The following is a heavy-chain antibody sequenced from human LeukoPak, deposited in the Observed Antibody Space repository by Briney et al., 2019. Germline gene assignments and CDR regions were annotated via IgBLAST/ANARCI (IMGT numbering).Heavy chain of an antibody. CDR3: AIMHGYYDGSGYWVQ. V-gene: IGHV3-23*01. J-gene: IGHJ1*01. D-gene: IGHD3-22*01. CDR1: GFTFGSYV. CDR2: ITPNADRT. Sequence: PGGSLRLSCAASGFTFGSYVMSWVRQAPGKGLEWVSFITPNADRTSYADSVEGRFTISRDNPRKTLYMQMNSLRDEDTALYYCAIMHGYYDGSGYWVQWGQGTLVTVSS.